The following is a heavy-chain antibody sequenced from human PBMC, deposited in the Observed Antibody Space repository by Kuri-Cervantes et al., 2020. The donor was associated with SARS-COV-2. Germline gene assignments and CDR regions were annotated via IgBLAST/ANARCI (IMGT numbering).Heavy chain of an antibody. J-gene: IGHJ6*03. CDR1: GYTFTSYV. D-gene: IGHD1-1*01. V-gene: IGHV1-18*01. Sequence: ASVKVSCKASGYTFTSYVISWVRQAPGQGLEWMGWISAYNGKTNYAQKLQGRVTMTTDTSTSTAYMELRSLRSDDTAVYYCARSRSPPQLERLYYYYYYMDVWGKGTTVTVSS. CDR3: ARSRSPPQLERLYYYYYYMDV. CDR2: ISAYNGKT.